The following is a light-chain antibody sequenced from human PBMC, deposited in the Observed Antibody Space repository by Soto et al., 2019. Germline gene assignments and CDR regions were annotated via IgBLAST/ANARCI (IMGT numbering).Light chain of an antibody. V-gene: IGKV1-8*01. CDR1: QGISSY. CDR3: QQYYRYPT. Sequence: AIRMTQSPSSFSASTGDRVTITCRASQGISSYLAWYQQKPGKAPKLLIYAASTLQSGVPSRFSGSGSGTDFTLTIRCLQSEDFATYYCQQYYRYPTFGGGTKVEIK. CDR2: AAS. J-gene: IGKJ4*01.